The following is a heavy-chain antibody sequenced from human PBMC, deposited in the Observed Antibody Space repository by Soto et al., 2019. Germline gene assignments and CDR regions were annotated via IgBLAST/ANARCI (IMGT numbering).Heavy chain of an antibody. V-gene: IGHV3-74*01. Sequence: GGSLRLSCEAAGFLFISYWMHWVRQAPGKGLVWVSRINIDGSRISYADSVKGRCTISRDDAKNTLYMEVNSLRAEDTAVYYCVRGDGDRYDGNGYLGRHWGQGTLVTVSS. CDR2: INIDGSRI. J-gene: IGHJ4*02. CDR3: VRGDGDRYDGNGYLGRH. CDR1: GFLFISYW. D-gene: IGHD3-22*01.